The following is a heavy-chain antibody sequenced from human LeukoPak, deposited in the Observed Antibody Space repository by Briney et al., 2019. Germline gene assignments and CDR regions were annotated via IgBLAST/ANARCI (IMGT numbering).Heavy chain of an antibody. J-gene: IGHJ4*02. CDR2: IWYDGSNK. CDR1: GFTFSSDG. D-gene: IGHD6-13*01. CDR3: ARVHLAAGTQGYYYFDY. Sequence: VGSLRLSCAASGFTFSSDGMHWVRQAPGRGLEWGAGIWYDGSNKYSADSVKGRFTISRDNSKNTLYLQMTSLRAEDTAVYYCARVHLAAGTQGYYYFDYWGQGTLVTVSS. V-gene: IGHV3-33*01.